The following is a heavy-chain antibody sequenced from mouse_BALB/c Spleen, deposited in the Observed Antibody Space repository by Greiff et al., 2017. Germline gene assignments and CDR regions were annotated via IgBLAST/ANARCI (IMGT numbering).Heavy chain of an antibody. D-gene: IGHD3-3*01. CDR3: ARDIRAAYYFDY. CDR1: GFTFTDYY. CDR2: IRNKANGYTT. Sequence: EVQVVESGGGLVQPGGSLRLSCATSGFTFTDYYMSWVRQPPGKALEWLGFIRNKANGYTTEYSASVKGRFTISRDNSQSILYLQMNTLRAEDSATYYCARDIRAAYYFDYWGQGTTLTVSS. J-gene: IGHJ2*01. V-gene: IGHV7-3*02.